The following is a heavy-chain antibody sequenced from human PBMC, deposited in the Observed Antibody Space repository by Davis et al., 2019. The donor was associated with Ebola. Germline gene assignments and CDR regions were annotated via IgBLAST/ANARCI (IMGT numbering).Heavy chain of an antibody. CDR3: AVSLSSDYAFDI. CDR2: IYHSGST. V-gene: IGHV4-4*02. J-gene: IGHJ3*02. CDR1: GGSISSSNW. Sequence: MPSETLSLTCAVSGGSISSSNWWSWVRQPPGKGLEWIGEIYHSGSTNYNPSLKSRATISVDKSKNQFSLKLSSVTAADTAVYYCAVSLSSDYAFDIWGQGTMVTVSS. D-gene: IGHD6-13*01.